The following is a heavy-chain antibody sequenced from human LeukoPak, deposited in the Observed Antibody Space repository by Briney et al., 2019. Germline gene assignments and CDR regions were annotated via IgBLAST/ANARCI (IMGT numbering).Heavy chain of an antibody. D-gene: IGHD4-23*01. CDR2: VYNSGSTSS. Sequence: SETLSLTCSVSGGSIRSYYWSWIRQPPGKGLEWIGYVYNSGSTSSDYNPALKSRVTISMDTSRKDFSLTLTSVTSADTAVYYCARHRYGGNAHFDSWGQGTLVTVSS. CDR1: GGSIRSYY. CDR3: ARHRYGGNAHFDS. V-gene: IGHV4-59*01. J-gene: IGHJ4*02.